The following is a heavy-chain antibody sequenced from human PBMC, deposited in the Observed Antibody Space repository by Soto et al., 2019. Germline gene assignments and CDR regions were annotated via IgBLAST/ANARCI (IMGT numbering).Heavy chain of an antibody. CDR3: AGEPRPRYNWNADAFDT. CDR2: ISAYNGNT. Sequence: QVQLVQSGAEVKKPGASVKVSCKASGYTFTSYGISWVRQAPGQGLEWMGWISAYNGNTNYAQKLQGRVTMTTDTSTSTAYMELRSLRSDDTAVYYCAGEPRPRYNWNADAFDTWGQGTMVTVSS. V-gene: IGHV1-18*01. CDR1: GYTFTSYG. D-gene: IGHD1-1*01. J-gene: IGHJ3*02.